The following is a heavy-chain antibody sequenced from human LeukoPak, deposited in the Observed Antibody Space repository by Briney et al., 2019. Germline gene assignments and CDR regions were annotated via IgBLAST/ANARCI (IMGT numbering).Heavy chain of an antibody. CDR3: ARRNDFGI. J-gene: IGHJ3*02. CDR2: IYYSGST. Sequence: PSETLSLTCTVSGGSISSYYWSWIRQPPGKGLEWIGYIYYSGSTNYNPSLKSRVTISIDTSKNQFSLRLTSVTAADTAVYYCARRNDFGIWGQGTMVTVSS. V-gene: IGHV4-59*08. CDR1: GGSISSYY.